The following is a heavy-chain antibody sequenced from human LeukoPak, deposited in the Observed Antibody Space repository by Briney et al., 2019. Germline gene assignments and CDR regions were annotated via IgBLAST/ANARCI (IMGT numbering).Heavy chain of an antibody. D-gene: IGHD6-19*01. CDR3: AKDLATGYSSGWYDY. CDR1: GFTFSYYT. J-gene: IGHJ4*02. CDR2: ISSSSSYI. V-gene: IGHV3-21*04. Sequence: GGSLRLSCAASGFTFSYYTMNWVRQAPGKGLEWVSSISSSSSYIYYADSVKGRFTISRDNSKNTLYLQMNSLRAEDTAVYYCAKDLATGYSSGWYDYWGQGTLVTVSS.